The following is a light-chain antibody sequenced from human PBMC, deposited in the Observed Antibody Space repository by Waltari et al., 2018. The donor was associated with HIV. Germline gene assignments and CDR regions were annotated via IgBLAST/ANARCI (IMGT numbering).Light chain of an antibody. J-gene: IGLJ2*01. V-gene: IGLV3-25*03. CDR1: ALPKQY. Sequence: SYELTQPPSVSVSPGQTARITCSGDALPKQYAYWYQQKPGQAPGVVIYKDTERPSGIPERFSGASSGTTVTLTISGVQAEDEASYYCQSTHSRGTYVVFGGGTKLTVL. CDR3: QSTHSRGTYVV. CDR2: KDT.